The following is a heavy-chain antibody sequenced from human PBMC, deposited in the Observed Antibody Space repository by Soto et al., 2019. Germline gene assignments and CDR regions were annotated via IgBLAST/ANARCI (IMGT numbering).Heavy chain of an antibody. Sequence: ASVKVSCKASGYTFTSYDMNCVRQATGQGXEXXGCMKPNSGKKGYPQKFKGRAKMNRNNYIRTAYMELSSLRSEDTEVYYCARRGTVEALIWFGELLLEDAFDIWGQGTMVTVSS. V-gene: IGHV1-8*01. CDR3: ARRGTVEALIWFGELLLEDAFDI. D-gene: IGHD3-10*01. CDR2: MKPNSGKK. CDR1: GYTFTSYD. J-gene: IGHJ3*02.